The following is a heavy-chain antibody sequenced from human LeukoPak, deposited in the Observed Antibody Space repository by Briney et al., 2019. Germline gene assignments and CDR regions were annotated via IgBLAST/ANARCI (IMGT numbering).Heavy chain of an antibody. CDR3: ARRGVAVAGTSFWFDP. CDR2: VNHSGST. J-gene: IGHJ5*02. CDR1: GGSFSGYY. V-gene: IGHV4-34*01. D-gene: IGHD6-19*01. Sequence: PSETLSLTCAVYGGSFSGYYWSWIRQPPGKGLEWIGEVNHSGSTNYNPSLKSRVTISVDTSKNQFSLKLSSVTAADTAVYYCARRGVAVAGTSFWFDPWGQGTLVTVSS.